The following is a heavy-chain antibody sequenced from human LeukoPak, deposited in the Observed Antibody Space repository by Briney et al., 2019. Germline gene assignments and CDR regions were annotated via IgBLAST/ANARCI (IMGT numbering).Heavy chain of an antibody. CDR1: GFTFSSFA. CDR3: AKSHSVVRRGYFDY. V-gene: IGHV3-23*01. Sequence: PGGSLRLSCAASGFTFSSFAMSWVRQAPGKGLEWVSSISDSGGSTYYADSVRGRFTISRDNAKATRYVQMNSLRAEDAAVYYCAKSHSVVRRGYFDYWGQGTLVTVSS. D-gene: IGHD2-15*01. J-gene: IGHJ4*02. CDR2: ISDSGGST.